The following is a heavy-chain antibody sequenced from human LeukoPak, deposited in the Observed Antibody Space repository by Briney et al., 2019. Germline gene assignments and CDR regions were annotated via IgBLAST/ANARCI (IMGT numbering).Heavy chain of an antibody. CDR1: GFTFSSYW. D-gene: IGHD3-10*01. CDR3: ASQGGLLWFGELSGGMDV. J-gene: IGHJ6*02. CDR2: IASDGSST. Sequence: PGGSLRLSCAASGFTFSSYWMNWVRQAPGKGLVWVSRIASDGSSTTYADSVKGRFSISRDNAKNTLYLQMNSLRVEDTAVYYCASQGGLLWFGELSGGMDVWGQGTTVTVSS. V-gene: IGHV3-74*01.